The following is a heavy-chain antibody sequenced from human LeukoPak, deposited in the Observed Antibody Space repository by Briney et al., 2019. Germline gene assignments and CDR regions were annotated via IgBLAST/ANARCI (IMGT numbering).Heavy chain of an antibody. V-gene: IGHV4-59*01. Sequence: SETLSLTCTVSGGSISSYYWSWIRQPPGKGLEWNGYIYYSGSTNYNPSLKSRVTISVDTSKNQFSLKLSSVTAADTAVYYCARVVSTVSWTFDYWGQGTLVTVSS. CDR3: ARVVSTVSWTFDY. CDR2: IYYSGST. CDR1: GGSISSYY. J-gene: IGHJ4*02. D-gene: IGHD5/OR15-5a*01.